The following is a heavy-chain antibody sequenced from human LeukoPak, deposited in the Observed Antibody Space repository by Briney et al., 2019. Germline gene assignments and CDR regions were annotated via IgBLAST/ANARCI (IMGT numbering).Heavy chain of an antibody. D-gene: IGHD5-18*01. CDR1: GYTFTSYG. J-gene: IGHJ4*02. V-gene: IGHV1-18*01. CDR2: ISAYNGNT. CDR3: ARDSYPLRSELWERHFDY. Sequence: GASVKVSCKASGYTFTSYGISWVRQAPGQGLEWMGWISAYNGNTNYAQKPQGRVTMTTDTSTSTAYMELRSLRSDDTAVYYCARDSYPLRSELWERHFDYWGQGTLVTVSS.